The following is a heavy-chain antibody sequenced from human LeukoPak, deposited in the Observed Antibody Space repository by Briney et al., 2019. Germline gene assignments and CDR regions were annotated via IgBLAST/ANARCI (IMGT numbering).Heavy chain of an antibody. CDR2: IKQDGSEK. CDR1: GFTLSSYA. J-gene: IGHJ4*02. D-gene: IGHD3-22*01. CDR3: AKDTEANYYDSSGYFDY. Sequence: GGSLRLSCAASGFTLSSYAMSWVRQAPGKGLEWVASIKQDGSEKYYVDSVKGRFTISRDNAKNSLYLQMNSLRAEDTALYYCAKDTEANYYDSSGYFDYWGQGTLVTVSS. V-gene: IGHV3-7*03.